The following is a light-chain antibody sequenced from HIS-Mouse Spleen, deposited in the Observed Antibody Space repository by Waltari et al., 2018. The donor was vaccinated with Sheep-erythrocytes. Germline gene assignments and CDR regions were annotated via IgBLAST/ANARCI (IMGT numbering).Light chain of an antibody. J-gene: IGLJ3*02. V-gene: IGLV2-23*01. CDR3: CSYAGSSTPWV. Sequence: QSALTQPRSVSGSPGQSVTISCTGTSSAVGGYNYVSWYHQHPGKAPKLMIYEGSKRPSGVSNRFSGSKSGNTASLTISGLQAEDEADYYCCSYAGSSTPWVFGGGTKLTVL. CDR1: SSAVGGYNY. CDR2: EGS.